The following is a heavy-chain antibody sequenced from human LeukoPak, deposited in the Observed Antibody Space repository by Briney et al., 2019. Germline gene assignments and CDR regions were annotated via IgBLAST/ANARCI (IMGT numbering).Heavy chain of an antibody. CDR3: ARYYYDSSGYYYVGQVGNFDY. Sequence: SQTLSLTCAISGDSVSSNSAAWNWIRQSPSRGLEWLGRTYYRSKLYNDYAVSVKSRITINPDTSKNQFSLQLNSVTPEDTALYSCARYYYDSSGYYYVGQVGNFDYWGQGTLVTVSS. V-gene: IGHV6-1*01. CDR1: GDSVSSNSAA. D-gene: IGHD3-22*01. CDR2: TYYRSKLYN. J-gene: IGHJ4*02.